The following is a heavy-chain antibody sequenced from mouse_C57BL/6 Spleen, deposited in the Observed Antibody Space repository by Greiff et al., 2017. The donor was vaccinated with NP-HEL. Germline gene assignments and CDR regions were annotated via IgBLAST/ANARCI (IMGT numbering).Heavy chain of an antibody. D-gene: IGHD4-1*01. J-gene: IGHJ1*03. CDR3: ARRLGGYFDV. CDR1: GYTFTSYG. Sequence: QVQLKQSGAELARPGASVKLSCKASGYTFTSYGISWVKQRTGQGLEWIGEIYPRSGNTYYNEKFKGKATLTADKSSSTAYMELRSLTSEDSAVYFCARRLGGYFDVWGTGTTVTVSS. V-gene: IGHV1-81*01. CDR2: IYPRSGNT.